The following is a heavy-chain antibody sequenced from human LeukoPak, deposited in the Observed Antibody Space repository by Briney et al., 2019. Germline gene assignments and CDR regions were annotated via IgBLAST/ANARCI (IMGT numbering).Heavy chain of an antibody. D-gene: IGHD3-3*01. CDR2: ISYDGSNE. CDR3: TRQSENFSLDY. V-gene: IGHV3-30-3*01. CDR1: GFTFSSYA. Sequence: GGSLRLSCAASGFTFSSYAMHWVRQAPGKGLEWVAVISYDGSNEYYTDSVKDRFTISRDNSKNTLYLQMNSLRAEDTAVYFCTRQSENFSLDYWGQGTLVTVSS. J-gene: IGHJ4*02.